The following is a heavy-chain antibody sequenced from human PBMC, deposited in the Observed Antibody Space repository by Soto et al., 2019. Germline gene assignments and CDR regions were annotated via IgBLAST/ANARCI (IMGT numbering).Heavy chain of an antibody. D-gene: IGHD3-22*01. CDR1: GGSISSGDCY. CDR2: IYYSGST. CDR3: ARVSGYYAGDAFDI. Sequence: SETLSLTCTVSGGSISSGDCYWSWIRQPPGKGLEWIGYIYYSGSTYYNPSLKSRVTISVDTSKNQFSLKLSSVTAADTAVYYCARVSGYYAGDAFDIWGQGTMVTVSS. J-gene: IGHJ3*02. V-gene: IGHV4-30-4*01.